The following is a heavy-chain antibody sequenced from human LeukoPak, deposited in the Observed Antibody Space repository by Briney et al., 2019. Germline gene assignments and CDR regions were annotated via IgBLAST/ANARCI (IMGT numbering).Heavy chain of an antibody. J-gene: IGHJ6*03. V-gene: IGHV4-39*07. CDR3: ARDLYYYDSSGYYYPLGYYYYYMDV. Sequence: SETLSLTCTVSGGSISSSSYYWGWIRQPPGKGLEWIGSIYYSGSTYYNPSLKSRVTISVDTSKNQFSLKLSSVTAADTAVYYCARDLYYYDSSGYYYPLGYYYYYMDVWGKGTTVTVSS. CDR2: IYYSGST. CDR1: GGSISSSSYY. D-gene: IGHD3-22*01.